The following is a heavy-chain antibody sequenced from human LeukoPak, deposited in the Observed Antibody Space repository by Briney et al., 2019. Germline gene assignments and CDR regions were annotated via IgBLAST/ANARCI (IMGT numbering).Heavy chain of an antibody. CDR2: ISWNSGSI. D-gene: IGHD1-26*01. CDR1: GFTFDDYA. Sequence: PGGSLRLSCAASGFTFDDYAMHWVRQAPGKGLEWVSRISWNSGSIGYADSVKGRFTISRDNSRNTLYLQMNSLRTEDTAMYYCAKKPALGNFDYWGQGTLVTVSS. V-gene: IGHV3-9*01. CDR3: AKKPALGNFDY. J-gene: IGHJ4*02.